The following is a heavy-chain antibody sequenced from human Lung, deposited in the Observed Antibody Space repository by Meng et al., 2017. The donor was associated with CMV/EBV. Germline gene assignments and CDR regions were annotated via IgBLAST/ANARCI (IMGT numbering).Heavy chain of an antibody. CDR1: GFTLSSYE. CDR2: IGDSGRTL. Sequence: GGSLRLXXAASGFTLSSYEMNWVRQAPGKGLEWIAYIGDSGRTLYYADSVKGRFTISSDNAENSLYLQMKSLRVEDTALYYCARDPGWDYSNQPTHYYGMDVWGQGXTVTVSS. J-gene: IGHJ6*02. D-gene: IGHD4-11*01. V-gene: IGHV3-48*03. CDR3: ARDPGWDYSNQPTHYYGMDV.